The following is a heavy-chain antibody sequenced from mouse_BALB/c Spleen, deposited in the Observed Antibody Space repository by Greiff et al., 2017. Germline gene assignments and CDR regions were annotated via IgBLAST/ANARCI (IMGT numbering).Heavy chain of an antibody. D-gene: IGHD1-1*02. J-gene: IGHJ3*01. CDR2: ISSGSSTI. Sequence: EVMLVESGGGLVQPGGSRKLSCAASGFTFSSFGMHWVRQAPEKGLEWVAYISSGSSTIYYADTVKGRFTISRDNPKNTLFLQMTSLRSEDTAMYYCARYTVYAMDYWGQGTLVTVSA. V-gene: IGHV5-17*02. CDR1: GFTFSSFG. CDR3: ARYTVYAMDY.